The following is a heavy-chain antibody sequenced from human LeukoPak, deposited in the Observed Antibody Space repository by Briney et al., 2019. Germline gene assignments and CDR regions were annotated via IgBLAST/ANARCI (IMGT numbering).Heavy chain of an antibody. J-gene: IGHJ6*03. CDR1: GGTFSSYA. CDR2: IIPIFGTA. CDR3: ARDETPAAITTYYYYYMDV. V-gene: IGHV1-69*13. D-gene: IGHD2-2*01. Sequence: SVKVSCKASGGTFSSYAISWVRQAPGQGLEWMGGIIPIFGTANYAQKFQGRVTITADESTSTAYMELSSLRSEDTAVYYCARDETPAAITTYYYYYMDVWGKGTTVTVSS.